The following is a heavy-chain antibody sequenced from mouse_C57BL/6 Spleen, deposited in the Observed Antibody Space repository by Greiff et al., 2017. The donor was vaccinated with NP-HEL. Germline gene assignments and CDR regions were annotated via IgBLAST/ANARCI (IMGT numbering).Heavy chain of an antibody. D-gene: IGHD1-1*01. V-gene: IGHV8-8*01. CDR1: GFSLSTFGMG. CDR3: ARMGVDYGSSYWYFDV. J-gene: IGHJ1*03. Sequence: QVTLKVSGPGILQPSQTLSLTCSFSGFSLSTFGMGVGWIRQPSGKGLEWLAHIWWDDDKYYNPALKSRLTISKDTSKNQVFLKIANVDTADTATYYCARMGVDYGSSYWYFDVWGTGTTVTVSS. CDR2: IWWDDDK.